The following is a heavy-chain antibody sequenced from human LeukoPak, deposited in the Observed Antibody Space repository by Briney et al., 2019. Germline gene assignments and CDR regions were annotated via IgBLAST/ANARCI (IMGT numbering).Heavy chain of an antibody. V-gene: IGHV1-24*01. CDR2: FDSEDGET. CDR3: ATASTNRYSSSSLRRKNNWFDP. Sequence: ASVKVSCKVSGYTLTELSMHWVRQAPGKGLEWMGGFDSEDGETIYAQKFQGRVTMTEDTSTDTAYMELSSLRSEDTAVYYCATASTNRYSSSSLRRKNNWFDPWGQGTLVTVSS. CDR1: GYTLTELS. J-gene: IGHJ5*02. D-gene: IGHD6-13*01.